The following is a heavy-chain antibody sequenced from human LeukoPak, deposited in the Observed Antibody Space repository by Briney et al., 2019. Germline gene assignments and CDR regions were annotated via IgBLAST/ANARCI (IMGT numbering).Heavy chain of an antibody. J-gene: IGHJ4*02. Sequence: GGCLRLPCAASGFTFSSYWMQWVRQAPGKGRVGVSRINTDGSSTSYADSVKGRFTISRDNAKNTLYLQMNSLRAEDTAVYYCARGYQTGDYWGQGTLVTVSS. CDR3: ARGYQTGDY. D-gene: IGHD2-15*01. CDR1: GFTFSSYW. CDR2: INTDGSST. V-gene: IGHV3-74*01.